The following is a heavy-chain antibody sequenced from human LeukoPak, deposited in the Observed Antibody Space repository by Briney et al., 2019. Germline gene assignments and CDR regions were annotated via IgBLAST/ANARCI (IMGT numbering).Heavy chain of an antibody. CDR3: ARDYDILTGYFSPPDY. CDR1: GYTFTVYS. CDR2: INPNSGDT. V-gene: IGHV1-2*02. D-gene: IGHD3-9*01. Sequence: ASVKVSCKASGYTFTVYSMHWVRQAPGQGLEWTGWINPNSGDTKYSQNFQGRVTMSWDTSISTAYMELNRLTSDDTAVYYCARDYDILTGYFSPPDYWGQGTLVTVSS. J-gene: IGHJ4*02.